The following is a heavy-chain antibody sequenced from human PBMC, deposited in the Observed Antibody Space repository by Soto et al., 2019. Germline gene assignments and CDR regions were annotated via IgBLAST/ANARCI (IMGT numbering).Heavy chain of an antibody. CDR1: GGSISSGGYY. CDR2: IYYSGST. Sequence: SETLSLTCTVSGGSISSGGYYWSWIRQHPGKGLEWIGYIYYSGSTYYNPSLKSRVTISVDTSKNQFSLKLSSVTAADTAVYYCARRVLDEIELDYWGQGTLVTVSS. CDR3: ARRVLDEIELDY. V-gene: IGHV4-31*03. J-gene: IGHJ4*02. D-gene: IGHD2-8*01.